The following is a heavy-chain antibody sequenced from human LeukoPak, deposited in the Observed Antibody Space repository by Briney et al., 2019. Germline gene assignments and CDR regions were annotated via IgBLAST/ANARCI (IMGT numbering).Heavy chain of an antibody. CDR2: INHIGST. Sequence: SETLSLTCAVYGGSFSVYHWSWIRQPPGKGREWIGEINHIGSTNYIPSLKSRVTISIDTSTNQFSLKLSSLSGAESAVYYCARDYDSRGYYPTAFDDWGQGTLVTVSS. CDR1: GGSFSVYH. CDR3: ARDYDSRGYYPTAFDD. V-gene: IGHV4-34*01. J-gene: IGHJ4*02. D-gene: IGHD3-22*01.